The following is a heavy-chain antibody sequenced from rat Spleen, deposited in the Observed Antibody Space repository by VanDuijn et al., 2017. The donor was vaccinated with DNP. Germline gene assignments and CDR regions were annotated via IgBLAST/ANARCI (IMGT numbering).Heavy chain of an antibody. J-gene: IGHJ4*01. Sequence: EVQLRESGPGLVKPSQSLSLTCSVTAYSITTHYWGWIRKFPGNKMEWVGHISYSGSTSYNPSLKSPISITRDTSKNQFFLHLNSVTTEDTATYYCARWPGYNPPYAMDAWGQGTSVTVSS. CDR1: AYSITTHY. D-gene: IGHD1-4*01. CDR2: ISYSGST. CDR3: ARWPGYNPPYAMDA. V-gene: IGHV3-1*01.